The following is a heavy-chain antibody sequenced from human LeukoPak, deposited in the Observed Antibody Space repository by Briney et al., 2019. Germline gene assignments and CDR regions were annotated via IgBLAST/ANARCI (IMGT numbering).Heavy chain of an antibody. V-gene: IGHV1-2*06. CDR1: GYTFTGYY. CDR2: INPNSGAA. Sequence: ASVKVSCKASGYTFTGYYLHWVRQAPGQGLEWMGRINPNSGAARCAQMFQGRVILTRDTSLSTVCVELSRLGSDDTAIYYCARDAFTVGATGENWFDPWGQGTLVTVSS. CDR3: ARDAFTVGATGENWFDP. D-gene: IGHD1-26*01. J-gene: IGHJ5*02.